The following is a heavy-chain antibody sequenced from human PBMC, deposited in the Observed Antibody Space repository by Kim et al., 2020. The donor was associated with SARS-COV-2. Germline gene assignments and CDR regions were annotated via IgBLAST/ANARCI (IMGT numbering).Heavy chain of an antibody. CDR3: ARSQQLADFDY. Sequence: GSTDSTPSHKSRATISVDTSKNQFALKLSSVTAADTAVYYCARSQQLADFDYWGQGTLVTVSS. CDR2: GST. J-gene: IGHJ4*02. D-gene: IGHD6-6*01. V-gene: IGHV4-39*06.